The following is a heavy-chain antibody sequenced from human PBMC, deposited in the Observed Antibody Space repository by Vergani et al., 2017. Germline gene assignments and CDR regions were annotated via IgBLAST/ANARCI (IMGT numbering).Heavy chain of an antibody. CDR2: INPSGST. V-gene: IGHV4-34*01. CDR3: ARGRLVRGSSPVFDL. D-gene: IGHD6-13*01. CDR1: GGSFSGYY. J-gene: IGHJ2*01. Sequence: QVQLQQWGAGLLKPSETLSLTCAVYGGSFSGYYWSWIRQPPGKGLEWIGEINPSGSTNYNPSLKSRVTLSVDTSKNQFSLKLSSVTAADTAVYYCARGRLVRGSSPVFDLWGRGPLVTVSS.